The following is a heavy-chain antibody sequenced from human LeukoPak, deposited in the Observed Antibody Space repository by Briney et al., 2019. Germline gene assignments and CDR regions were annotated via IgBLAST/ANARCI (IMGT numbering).Heavy chain of an antibody. D-gene: IGHD5-18*01. Sequence: GESLKISCKGSGYSFTSYWIGWVRQMPGKGLEWMGIIYPGDSDTRYSPSFQGQVTISAGKSISTAYLQWSSLKASDTAMYYCASASRPGYTHYYMDVWGKGTTVTVSS. J-gene: IGHJ6*03. CDR2: IYPGDSDT. CDR3: ASASRPGYTHYYMDV. CDR1: GYSFTSYW. V-gene: IGHV5-51*01.